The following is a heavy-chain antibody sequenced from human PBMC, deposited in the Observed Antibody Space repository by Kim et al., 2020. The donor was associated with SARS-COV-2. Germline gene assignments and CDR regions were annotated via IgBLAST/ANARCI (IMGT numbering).Heavy chain of an antibody. Sequence: NYAKKFQERVTITRDMSTSTAYMELSSLRSEDTAVYYCAAASGGEDAFDIWCQGTMVTVSS. V-gene: IGHV1-58*01. J-gene: IGHJ3*02. CDR3: AAASGGEDAFDI. D-gene: IGHD3-10*01.